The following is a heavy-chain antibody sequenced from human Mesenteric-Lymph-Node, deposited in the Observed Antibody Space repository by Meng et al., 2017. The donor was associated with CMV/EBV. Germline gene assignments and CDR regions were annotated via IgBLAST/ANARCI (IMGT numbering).Heavy chain of an antibody. CDR2: ISGRGGGT. J-gene: IGHJ4*02. D-gene: IGHD5-12*01. V-gene: IGHV3-23*01. CDR3: ARVGRLAGYDVVPDK. CDR1: KFIFSKYV. Sequence: GGSLRLSCAASKFIFSKYVMSWVRQVPGKGLEWVSGISGRGGGTNYADSVKGRFTISRDNAKSSLYLQMNSLRAEDTALYYCARVGRLAGYDVVPDKWGQGTLVTVSS.